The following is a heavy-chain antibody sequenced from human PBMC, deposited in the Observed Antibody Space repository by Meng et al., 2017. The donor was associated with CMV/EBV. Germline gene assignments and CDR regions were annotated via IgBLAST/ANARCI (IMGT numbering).Heavy chain of an antibody. D-gene: IGHD1-26*01. CDR2: IIPILGIA. CDR3: ARSRAIVGARAGWFDP. CDR1: GGTFSSYA. V-gene: IGHV1-69*10. J-gene: IGHJ5*02. Sequence: SGGTFSSYAISWVRQAPGQGLEWMGGIIPILGIANYAQKFQSRVTITADKSTSTAYMELSSLRSEDTAVYYCARSRAIVGARAGWFDPWGQGTLVTVSS.